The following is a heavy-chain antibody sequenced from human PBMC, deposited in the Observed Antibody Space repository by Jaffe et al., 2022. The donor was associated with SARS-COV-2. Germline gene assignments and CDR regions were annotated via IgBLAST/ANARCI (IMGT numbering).Heavy chain of an antibody. Sequence: EVQLVESGGGLVQPGGSLRLSCAASASAFDFSSHRMNWVRQAPGKGLEWVSSISSSSTYIDYADSVKGRFTISRDNPKKSLSLQMNSLRAEDTAVYYCARGRWYDSSDPFDIWGQGTMVTVSS. V-gene: IGHV3-21*01. J-gene: IGHJ3*02. D-gene: IGHD3-22*01. CDR1: AFDFSSHR. CDR2: ISSSSTYI. CDR3: ARGRWYDSSDPFDI.